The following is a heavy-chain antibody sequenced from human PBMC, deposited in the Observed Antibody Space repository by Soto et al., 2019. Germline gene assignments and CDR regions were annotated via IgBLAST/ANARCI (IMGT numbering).Heavy chain of an antibody. J-gene: IGHJ6*03. CDR3: AKDRGGRITIFGVVPLGMYYYYMDV. CDR2: ISGSGGST. CDR1: GFTFSSYA. Sequence: GGSLSLSCAASGFTFSSYAMSWVRQAPGKGLEWVSAISGSGGSTYYADSVKGRFTISRDNSKNRLYLQMNSLRAEDTAVYYCAKDRGGRITIFGVVPLGMYYYYMDVWGKGTTVTVSS. D-gene: IGHD3-3*01. V-gene: IGHV3-23*01.